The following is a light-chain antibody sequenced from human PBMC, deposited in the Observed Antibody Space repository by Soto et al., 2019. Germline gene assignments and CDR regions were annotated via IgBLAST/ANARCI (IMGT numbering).Light chain of an antibody. Sequence: QSALTQPRSVSGSPGQSVTISCTGARSDVGGYKYVSWYQQHAGKAPKLIIYDVNKRPSGVPDRFSASKSGNTASLTISGLQADDEADYSCCSYAGDYIYVFGTGTKVTVL. CDR2: DVN. V-gene: IGLV2-11*01. J-gene: IGLJ1*01. CDR3: CSYAGDYIYV. CDR1: RSDVGGYKY.